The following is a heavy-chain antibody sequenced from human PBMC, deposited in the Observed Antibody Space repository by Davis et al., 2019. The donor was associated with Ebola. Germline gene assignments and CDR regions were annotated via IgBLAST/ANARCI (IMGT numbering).Heavy chain of an antibody. V-gene: IGHV3-30*03. CDR1: GFTFSSYG. CDR2: ISYDGSNK. Sequence: GESLKISCAASGFTFSSYGMHWVRQAPGKGLEWVAVISYDGSNKYYADSVKGRFTISRDNSKNTLYLQMNSLRAEDTAVYYCARDGVGATIVLYYFDYWGQGTLVTVSS. J-gene: IGHJ4*02. CDR3: ARDGVGATIVLYYFDY. D-gene: IGHD1-26*01.